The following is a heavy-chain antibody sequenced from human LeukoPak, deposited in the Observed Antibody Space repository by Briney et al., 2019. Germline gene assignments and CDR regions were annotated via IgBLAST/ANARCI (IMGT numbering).Heavy chain of an antibody. D-gene: IGHD3-10*01. Sequence: GASVKVSCKASGGTFSSYAISWVRQAPGQGLEWMGRIIPIFGTANYAQKFQGRVTITADKSTSTAYMELSSLRSEDTAVYYCGREELGGTFYYGSGSYYNPMDYWGQETLVTVSS. CDR3: GREELGGTFYYGSGSYYNPMDY. V-gene: IGHV1-69*06. J-gene: IGHJ4*02. CDR1: GGTFSSYA. CDR2: IIPIFGTA.